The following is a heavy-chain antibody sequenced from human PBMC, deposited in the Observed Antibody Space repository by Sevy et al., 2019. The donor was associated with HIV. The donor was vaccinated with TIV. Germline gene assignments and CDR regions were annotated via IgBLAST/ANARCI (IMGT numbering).Heavy chain of an antibody. CDR3: ARAYCGGDCPQGYNWFDP. J-gene: IGHJ5*02. CDR1: GFTFSSYE. Sequence: GGSLRLSCAASGFTFSSYEMNWVRQAPGKGLEWVSYISSSGSTIYYADSVKGRFTIFRDNAKNSLYLQMNSLRAEDTAVYYCARAYCGGDCPQGYNWFDPWGQGTLVTVSS. CDR2: ISSSGSTI. D-gene: IGHD2-21*02. V-gene: IGHV3-48*03.